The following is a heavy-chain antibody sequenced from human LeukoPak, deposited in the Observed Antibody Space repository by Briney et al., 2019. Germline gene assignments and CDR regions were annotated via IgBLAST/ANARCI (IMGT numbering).Heavy chain of an antibody. D-gene: IGHD6-13*01. CDR3: ARYHSNWYGYYFDY. V-gene: IGHV3-53*01. J-gene: IGHJ4*02. CDR1: GFTDKSNY. Sequence: GGPERLSCAASGFTDKSNYMSGVREAPGKGRGGVSVIYSGGSTNYAESVKGRFTISRDKSKNTLYLQMNSMSAEDTAAYDCARYHSNWYGYYFDYWGQGTLVTVSS. CDR2: IYSGGST.